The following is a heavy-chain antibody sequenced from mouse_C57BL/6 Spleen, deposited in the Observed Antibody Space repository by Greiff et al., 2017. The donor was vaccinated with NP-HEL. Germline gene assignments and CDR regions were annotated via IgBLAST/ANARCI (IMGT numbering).Heavy chain of an antibody. CDR2: ISGGGGNT. V-gene: IGHV5-9*01. CDR3: ARQDGSSYNY. J-gene: IGHJ2*01. CDR1: GFTFSSYT. D-gene: IGHD1-1*01. Sequence: EVMLVESGGGLVKPGGSLKLSCAASGFTFSSYTMSWVRQTPEKRLEWVATISGGGGNTYYPDSVKGRFTISRDNAKNTLYLQMSSLRSEDTALYYCARQDGSSYNYWGQGTTLTVSS.